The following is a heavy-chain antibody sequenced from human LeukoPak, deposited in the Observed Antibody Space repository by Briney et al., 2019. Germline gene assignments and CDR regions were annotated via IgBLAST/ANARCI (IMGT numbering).Heavy chain of an antibody. Sequence: ASVKVSCKASGYTFTSYDINWVRQATGPGLEWMGWMNPNSGNTGYAQKFQGRVTMTRNTSISTAYMELSSLRSEDTAVYYCASVATVTTDYYGMDVWGQGTTVSVSS. D-gene: IGHD4-17*01. V-gene: IGHV1-8*02. CDR1: GYTFTSYD. J-gene: IGHJ6*02. CDR3: ASVATVTTDYYGMDV. CDR2: MNPNSGNT.